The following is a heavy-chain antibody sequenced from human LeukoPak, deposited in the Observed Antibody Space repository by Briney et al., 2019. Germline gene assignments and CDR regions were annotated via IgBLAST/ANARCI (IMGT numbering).Heavy chain of an antibody. CDR2: ISDGGRKK. CDR1: GFSFTSYG. D-gene: IGHD4-17*01. J-gene: IGHJ4*02. V-gene: IGHV3-30*18. Sequence: GGSLRLSCAASGFSFTSYGMHWVRQAPGKGLEWVGVISDGGRKKDYADSVKGRFTISRDNSKNTLYLQMNSLRAEDTAVYYCAKRPSDYGDYVSYFDYWGQGTLVTVSS. CDR3: AKRPSDYGDYVSYFDY.